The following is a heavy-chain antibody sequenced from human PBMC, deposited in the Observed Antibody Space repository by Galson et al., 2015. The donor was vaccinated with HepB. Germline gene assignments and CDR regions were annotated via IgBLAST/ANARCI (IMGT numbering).Heavy chain of an antibody. J-gene: IGHJ4*02. CDR1: GFTVSSNY. CDR2: IYSGGNI. Sequence: SLRLSCAASGFTVSSNYMSWVRQAPGKGLEWVSIIYSGGNIYYADSVRGRFTISRDNSKNTLYLQMNSLRAEDTAVYYCARGRLHRPVDWGQGTLVTVSS. V-gene: IGHV3-53*01. CDR3: ARGRLHRPVD.